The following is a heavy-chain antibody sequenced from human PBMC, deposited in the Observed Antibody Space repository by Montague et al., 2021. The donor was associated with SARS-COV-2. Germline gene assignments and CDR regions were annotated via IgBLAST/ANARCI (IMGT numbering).Heavy chain of an antibody. CDR3: ARGSPRGRGVFCWFDP. CDR1: GGSISSYY. CDR2: IYYSGST. V-gene: IGHV4-59*01. Sequence: SETLSLTCTVSGGSISSYYWSWIRQPPGKGLEWIGYIYYSGSTNYNPSLKSRVTISVDTSKNQFSLKLSSVTAADTAVYYCARGSPRGRGVFCWFDPWGQGTLVTVSS. J-gene: IGHJ5*02. D-gene: IGHD3-10*01.